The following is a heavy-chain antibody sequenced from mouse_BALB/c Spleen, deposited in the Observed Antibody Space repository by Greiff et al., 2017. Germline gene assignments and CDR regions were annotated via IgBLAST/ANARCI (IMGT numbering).Heavy chain of an antibody. J-gene: IGHJ4*01. V-gene: IGHV5-12-1*01. CDR3: ARLGFTATVVGGAMDY. CDR2: ISSGGGST. Sequence: EVKLMESGGGLVKPGGSLKLSCAASGFAFSSYDMSWVRQTPEKRLEWVAYISSGGGSTYYPDTVKGRFTISRDNAKNTLYLQMSSLKSEDTAMYYCARLGFTATVVGGAMDYWGQGTSVTVSS. D-gene: IGHD1-1*01. CDR1: GFAFSSYD.